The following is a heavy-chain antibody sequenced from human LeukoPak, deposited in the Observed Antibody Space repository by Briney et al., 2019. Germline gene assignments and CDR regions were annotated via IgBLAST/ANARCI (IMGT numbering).Heavy chain of an antibody. CDR1: GFPFSSYA. D-gene: IGHD3-10*01. Sequence: GSLRLSCAASGFPFSSYAMSWVRPAPGKGLGWVSAISGSGGSTYYADSVKGRFTISRDNSKNTLYLQMNSLRAEDTAVYYCAKGRRGSGSYYGAFDYWGQGTLVTVSS. CDR3: AKGRRGSGSYYGAFDY. CDR2: ISGSGGST. V-gene: IGHV3-23*01. J-gene: IGHJ4*02.